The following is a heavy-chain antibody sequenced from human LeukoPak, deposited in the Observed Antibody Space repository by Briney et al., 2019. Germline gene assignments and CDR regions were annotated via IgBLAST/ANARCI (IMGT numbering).Heavy chain of an antibody. V-gene: IGHV4-4*08. CDR2: IYTSGST. CDR3: ARAGIAAAGTGYYYYYYYMDV. Sequence: SETLSLTCTVSGGSISSYYWSWIRQPPGKGLEWIGRIYTSGSTNYNPSLKSRVTIPVDTSKNQFSLKLSSVTAADTAVYYCARAGIAAAGTGYYYYYYYMDVWGKGTTVTISS. CDR1: GGSISSYY. J-gene: IGHJ6*03. D-gene: IGHD6-13*01.